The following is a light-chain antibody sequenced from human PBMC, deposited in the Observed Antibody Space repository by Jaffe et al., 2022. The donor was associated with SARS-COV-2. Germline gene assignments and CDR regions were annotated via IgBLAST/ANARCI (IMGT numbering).Light chain of an antibody. CDR1: SSNIGNNY. V-gene: IGLV1-51*02. CDR3: GTWDSSLSAWV. J-gene: IGLJ3*02. Sequence: QSVLTQPPSVSAAPGQKVTISCSGSSSNIGNNYVSWYQHLPGTAPKLLIYEDSKRPSGSPDRFSGSKSGTSATLGITGLQTGDEADYYCGTWDSSLSAWVFGGGTKLTVL. CDR2: EDS.